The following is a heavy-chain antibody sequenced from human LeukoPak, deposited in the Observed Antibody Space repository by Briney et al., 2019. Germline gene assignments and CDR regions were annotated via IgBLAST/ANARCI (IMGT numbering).Heavy chain of an antibody. D-gene: IGHD2-2*02. J-gene: IGHJ4*02. Sequence: SETLSLTCTVSGGSISSSSYYWGWIRQPPGKGLEWIGSIYYSGSTYYNPSLKSRVTISVDASENQFSLKLSSVTAADTAVYYCASPYCSSTSCYSFDYWGQGTLVTVSS. V-gene: IGHV4-39*07. CDR2: IYYSGST. CDR1: GGSISSSSYY. CDR3: ASPYCSSTSCYSFDY.